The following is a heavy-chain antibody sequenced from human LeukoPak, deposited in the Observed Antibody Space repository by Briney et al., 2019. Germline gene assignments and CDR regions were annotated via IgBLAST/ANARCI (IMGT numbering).Heavy chain of an antibody. D-gene: IGHD6-13*01. CDR3: ARGRSSSWGGGWFDP. Sequence: PSETLSLTCAVYGGSFSGYYWSWIRQPPGKGLEWIGENNHSGSTNYNPSLKSRVTISVDTSKNQFFLKLSSVTAADTAVYYCARGRSSSWGGGWFDPWGQGTLVTVSS. CDR2: NNHSGST. V-gene: IGHV4-34*01. CDR1: GGSFSGYY. J-gene: IGHJ5*02.